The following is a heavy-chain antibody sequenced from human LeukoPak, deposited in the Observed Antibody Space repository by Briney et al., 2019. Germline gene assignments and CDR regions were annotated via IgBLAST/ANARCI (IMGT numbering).Heavy chain of an antibody. J-gene: IGHJ6*04. CDR1: GYTFTGYY. D-gene: IGHD5-18*01. CDR3: ARAVIDTAPLGV. V-gene: IGHV1-2*02. CDR2: INPSSGGT. Sequence: ASVKVSCKASGYTFTGYYMHWVRQAPGQGLEWMGWINPSSGGTNYAQKFQGRVTMTRDTSISTAYMELSRLRSDDTAVYYCARAVIDTAPLGVWGKGTTVTVSS.